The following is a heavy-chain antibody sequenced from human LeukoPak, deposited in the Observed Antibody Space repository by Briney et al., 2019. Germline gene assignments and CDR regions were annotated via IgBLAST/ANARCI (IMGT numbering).Heavy chain of an antibody. CDR3: ARDKGRAFDI. CDR2: IYSSGST. V-gene: IGHV4-59*01. J-gene: IGHJ3*02. CDR1: GDSISSYY. Sequence: SETLSLTCTVSGDSISSYYRSWIRQPPGKGLEWIGYIYSSGSTNYNPSLKSLFTMSVDTSKKQFSLKLSYVSGADTAVYYCARDKGRAFDIWGQGTVVTVSS.